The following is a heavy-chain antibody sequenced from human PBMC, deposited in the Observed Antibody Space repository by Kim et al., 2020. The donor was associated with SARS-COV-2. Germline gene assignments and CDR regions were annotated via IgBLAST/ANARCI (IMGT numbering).Heavy chain of an antibody. CDR3: AKEGPAGLDAFDI. J-gene: IGHJ3*02. CDR1: GFTFSSYD. V-gene: IGHV3-13*04. CDR2: ISTSGAT. D-gene: IGHD2-2*01. Sequence: GGSLRLSCAASGFTFSSYDMHWVRQVPGKGLEWVSAISTSGATDHSASVRGRFTISRENAKSSLYLQMNTLRAEDTAVYYCAKEGPAGLDAFDIWGQGTVVTVSS.